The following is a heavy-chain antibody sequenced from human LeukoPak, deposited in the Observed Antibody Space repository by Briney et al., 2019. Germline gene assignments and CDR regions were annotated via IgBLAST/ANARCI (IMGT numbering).Heavy chain of an antibody. D-gene: IGHD3-10*01. CDR3: ATAQGYYYGSGSLPY. Sequence: ASVKVSCKASGYTFTVYYMHWVRQAPGQGLEWMGWINTNSGGTNYAQKFQGRVTMTRDTSISTAYMELSRLRSDDTAVYYCATAQGYYYGSGSLPYWGQGTLVTVAS. CDR1: GYTFTVYY. V-gene: IGHV1-2*02. CDR2: INTNSGGT. J-gene: IGHJ4*02.